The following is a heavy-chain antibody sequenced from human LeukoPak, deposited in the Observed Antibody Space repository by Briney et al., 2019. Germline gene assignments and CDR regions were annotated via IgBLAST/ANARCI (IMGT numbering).Heavy chain of an antibody. V-gene: IGHV4-59*01. CDR1: GVSISNYY. Sequence: SETLSLTCSVSGVSISNYYWSWIRQPPGKGLEWIAFIYYDGTTNYNPSLKSRATISVDTSKNQYSLNLISVTPADTAVYYCARGGASSKFFDAWGQGILSPSPQ. CDR2: IYYDGTT. D-gene: IGHD6-6*01. J-gene: IGHJ4*02. CDR3: ARGGASSKFFDA.